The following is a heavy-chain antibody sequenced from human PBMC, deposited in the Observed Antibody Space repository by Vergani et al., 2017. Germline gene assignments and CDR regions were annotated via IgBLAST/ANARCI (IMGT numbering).Heavy chain of an antibody. D-gene: IGHD4-17*01. CDR2: ISWNSGST. CDR3: AKDPLTVTTSAHY. V-gene: IGHV3-9*01. J-gene: IGHJ4*02. Sequence: EVQLVESGGGLVQPGRSLRLSCAASGFTFDDYAMHWVRQAPGKGLEWVSGISWNSGSTYYADSVKGRFTISRDNSKNTLYLQMNSLRAEDTAVYYCAKDPLTVTTSAHYWGQGTLVTVSS. CDR1: GFTFDDYA.